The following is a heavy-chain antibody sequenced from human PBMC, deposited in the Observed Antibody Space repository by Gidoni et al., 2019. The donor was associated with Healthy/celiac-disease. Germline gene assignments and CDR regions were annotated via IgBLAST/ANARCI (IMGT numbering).Heavy chain of an antibody. CDR2: IIPIFGTA. J-gene: IGHJ3*02. CDR1: GGTFSSYA. Sequence: QVQLVQSGAEVKKPGSSVKVSCKASGGTFSSYAISWVRQAPGQGLEWMGGIIPIFGTANDAQKFQGRVTITADESTSTAYMELSSLRSEDTAVYYCARERAPGEGHLNAFDIWGQGTMVTVSS. V-gene: IGHV1-69*01. CDR3: ARERAPGEGHLNAFDI. D-gene: IGHD3-16*01.